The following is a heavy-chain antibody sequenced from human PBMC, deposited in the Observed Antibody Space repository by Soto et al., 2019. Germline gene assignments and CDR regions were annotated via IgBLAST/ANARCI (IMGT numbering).Heavy chain of an antibody. CDR3: ARHWPKVGYCSSTSCYAAGPGGGIFDY. D-gene: IGHD2-2*01. Sequence: SETLSLTCTVSGGSISSSSYYWGWIRQPPGKGLEWIGSIYYSGSTYYNPSLKSRVTISVDTSKNQFSLKLSSVTAAETAVYYSARHWPKVGYCSSTSCYAAGPGGGIFDYWGQGTLVTVSS. CDR1: GGSISSSSYY. V-gene: IGHV4-39*01. CDR2: IYYSGST. J-gene: IGHJ4*02.